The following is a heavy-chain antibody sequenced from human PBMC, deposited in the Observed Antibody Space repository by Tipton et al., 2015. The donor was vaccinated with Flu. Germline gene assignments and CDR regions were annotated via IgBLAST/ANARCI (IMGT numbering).Heavy chain of an antibody. CDR1: SGSIRSTNYF. Sequence: PGLVKPSETLSLTCTVSSGSIRSTNYFCAWIRQPPGKRLELIGSIFPSGTTYYNPSLKSRVTISVDTSRSQFSLMLSSVTAADTAVYYCARLSYYDVDLKNFYFDYWGQGALVTVSS. D-gene: IGHD3-10*02. CDR2: IFPSGTT. CDR3: ARLSYYDVDLKNFYFDY. J-gene: IGHJ4*02. V-gene: IGHV4-39*01.